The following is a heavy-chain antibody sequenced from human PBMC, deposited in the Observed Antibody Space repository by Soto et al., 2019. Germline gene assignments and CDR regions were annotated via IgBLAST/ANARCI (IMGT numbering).Heavy chain of an antibody. V-gene: IGHV3-30*03. D-gene: IGHD2-15*01. J-gene: IGHJ4*02. CDR3: AGGQYYFDY. CDR1: GFPFSSHG. CDR2: ISYDGSNK. Sequence: QVQLVESGGGVVQPGRSLRLSCAASGFPFSSHGMHWVRQAPGKGLEWVALISYDGSNKYYTDSVKGRFTISRDNSKNTLYLQMSRLRAEDTAVYYCAGGQYYFDYCGQGTLVSVSS.